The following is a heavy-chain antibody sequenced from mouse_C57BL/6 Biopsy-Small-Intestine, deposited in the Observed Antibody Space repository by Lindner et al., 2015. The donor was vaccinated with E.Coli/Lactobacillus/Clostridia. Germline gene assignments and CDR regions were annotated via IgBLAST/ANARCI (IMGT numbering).Heavy chain of an antibody. CDR1: GFTFSDYG. CDR2: ISSGSSTI. CDR3: ATGNYGGDYFDY. Sequence: VQLQESGGGLVKPGGSLKLSCAASGFTFSDYGMHWVRQAPEKGLEWVASISSGSSTIYYADTVKGRFTISRDNAKNTLFLQMTSLRSEDTAMYYCATGNYGGDYFDYWGQGTTLTVSS. V-gene: IGHV5-17*01. J-gene: IGHJ2*01. D-gene: IGHD2-1*01.